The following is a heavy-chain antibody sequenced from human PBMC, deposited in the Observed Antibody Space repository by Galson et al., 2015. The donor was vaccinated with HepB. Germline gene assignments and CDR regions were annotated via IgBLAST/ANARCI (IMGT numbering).Heavy chain of an antibody. CDR3: ARAQMIVVERAFDI. Sequence: CAISGDSVSSNSAAWNWTGQSPSRGLEWLGRTYYRSKWYNDYAVSVKSRITINPDTSKNQFSLQLNSVTPEDTAVYYCARAQMIVVERAFDIWGQGTMVTVSS. CDR1: GDSVSSNSAA. V-gene: IGHV6-1*01. CDR2: TYYRSKWYN. J-gene: IGHJ3*02. D-gene: IGHD3-22*01.